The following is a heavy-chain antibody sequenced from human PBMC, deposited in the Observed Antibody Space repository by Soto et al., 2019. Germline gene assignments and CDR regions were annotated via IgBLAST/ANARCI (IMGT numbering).Heavy chain of an antibody. V-gene: IGHV4-31*03. J-gene: IGHJ4*02. CDR1: GGSISSGGYY. CDR2: IYYSGST. Sequence: SETLSLTCTVSGGSISSGGYYWSWIRQHPGKGLEWIGYIYYSGSTYYNPSLKSRVTISVDTSKNQFSLKLSSVTAADTAVYYCARVSSRPLNFDYWGQGTLVTVSS. CDR3: ARVSSRPLNFDY. D-gene: IGHD6-13*01.